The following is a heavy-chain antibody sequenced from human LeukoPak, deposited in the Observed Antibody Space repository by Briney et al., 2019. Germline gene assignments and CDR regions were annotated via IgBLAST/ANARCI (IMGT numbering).Heavy chain of an antibody. CDR2: TYYRSKWYN. CDR3: ARAGQLTEWLIYYGMDV. J-gene: IGHJ6*02. D-gene: IGHD5-24*01. V-gene: IGHV6-1*01. CDR1: GDSVSSNSAA. Sequence: SQTLSLTCAISGDSVSSNSAAWNWIRQSPSRGLEWLGRTYYRSKWYNDYAASVKSRITINPDTSKNQFSLQLNSVTPEDTAVYYCARAGQLTEWLIYYGMDVWGQGTTVTVSS.